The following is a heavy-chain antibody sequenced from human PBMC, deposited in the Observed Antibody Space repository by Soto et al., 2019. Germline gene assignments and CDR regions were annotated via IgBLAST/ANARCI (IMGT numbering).Heavy chain of an antibody. CDR2: IYYSGST. Sequence: SETLSLTCTVSGGSISSGGYYWSWIRQHPGKGLEWIGYIYYSGSTYYNPSLKSRVTISVDTSKNQFSLKLSSVTAADTAVYYCARGAELRFNAFDIWGQGTMVT. V-gene: IGHV4-31*03. CDR3: ARGAELRFNAFDI. J-gene: IGHJ3*02. CDR1: GGSISSGGYY. D-gene: IGHD3-3*01.